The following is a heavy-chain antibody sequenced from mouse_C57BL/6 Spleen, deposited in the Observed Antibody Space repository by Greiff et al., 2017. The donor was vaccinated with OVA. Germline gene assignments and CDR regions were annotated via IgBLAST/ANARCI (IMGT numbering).Heavy chain of an antibody. CDR1: GYTFTGYW. CDR2: LLPGSGST. D-gene: IGHD2-4*01. V-gene: IGHV1-9*01. Sequence: QVQLQQSGAELMKPGASVKLSCKATGYTFTGYWIEWVKQRPGHGLEWIGELLPGSGSTNYNEKFEGKATFTAETSSNTAYMQLSSLTTEDAAIYYCAKKELDYSTGWGQGTTLTVAS. J-gene: IGHJ2*01. CDR3: AKKELDYSTG.